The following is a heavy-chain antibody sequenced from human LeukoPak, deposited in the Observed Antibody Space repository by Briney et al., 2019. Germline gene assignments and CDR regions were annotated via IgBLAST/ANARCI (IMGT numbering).Heavy chain of an antibody. D-gene: IGHD5-18*01. Sequence: PGGSLRLSCAASGFTFSSYSMNWVRQAPGKGLEWVSSISSSSSYIYYADSVKGRFTISRDNAKNSLYLQMNSLRAEDTAVYYCARDPNLDRIQLWFGYWGQGTLVTVSS. CDR2: ISSSSSYI. V-gene: IGHV3-21*01. CDR1: GFTFSSYS. CDR3: ARDPNLDRIQLWFGY. J-gene: IGHJ4*02.